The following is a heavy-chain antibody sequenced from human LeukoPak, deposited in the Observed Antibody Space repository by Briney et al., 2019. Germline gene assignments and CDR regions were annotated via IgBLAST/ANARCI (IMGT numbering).Heavy chain of an antibody. CDR3: ARDRPRLRGYSYGYYYYMDV. D-gene: IGHD5-18*01. CDR2: INHSGST. V-gene: IGHV4-34*01. CDR1: GGSFSGYY. Sequence: TSSETLSLTCAVYGGSFSGYYWSWIRQPPGKGLEWIGEINHSGSTNYNPSLKSRVTISVDTSKNQFSLKLSSVTAADTAVYYCARDRPRLRGYSYGYYYYMDVWGKGTTVTVSS. J-gene: IGHJ6*03.